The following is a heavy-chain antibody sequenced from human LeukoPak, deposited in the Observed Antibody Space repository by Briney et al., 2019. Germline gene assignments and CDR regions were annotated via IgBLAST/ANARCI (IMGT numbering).Heavy chain of an antibody. CDR3: ARSGLRAPFDY. J-gene: IGHJ4*02. Sequence: SQTLSLTCTVSGGSISSGSYSWSWIRQPAGKGLEWIGRIYTSGSTNYNPSLKSRVTISVDRSKNQFSLKLSSVTAADTAVYYCARSGLRAPFDYWGQGTLVTVSS. D-gene: IGHD6-25*01. CDR1: GGSISSGSYS. V-gene: IGHV4-61*02. CDR2: IYTSGST.